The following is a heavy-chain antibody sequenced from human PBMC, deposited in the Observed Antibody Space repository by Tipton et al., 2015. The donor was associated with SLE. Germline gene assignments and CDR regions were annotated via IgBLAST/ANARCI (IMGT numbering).Heavy chain of an antibody. V-gene: IGHV4-4*07. CDR3: ASPNWGSALDY. CDR1: GGSISSYY. CDR2: IYTSGST. J-gene: IGHJ4*02. D-gene: IGHD7-27*01. Sequence: TLSLTCTVSGGSISSYYWSWIRQPAGKGLEWIGRIYTSGSTYYNPSLKSRVTISVDTSKNQFSLKLSSVTAADTAVYYCASPNWGSALDYWGQGTLVTVSS.